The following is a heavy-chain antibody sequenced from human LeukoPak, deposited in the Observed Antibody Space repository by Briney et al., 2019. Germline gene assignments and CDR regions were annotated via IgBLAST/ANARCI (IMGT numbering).Heavy chain of an antibody. CDR3: ARDDILTGSDY. J-gene: IGHJ4*02. V-gene: IGHV1-18*04. CDR1: GYAFTIYG. D-gene: IGHD3-9*01. Sequence: ASVTVSFKGSGYAFTIYGISWVRQAPGQGLEWMGWISAYNGDTNYAQKLQGRVTMTTDTSTSTAYMELRSLRSDDTAVYYCARDDILTGSDYWGQGTLVTVSS. CDR2: ISAYNGDT.